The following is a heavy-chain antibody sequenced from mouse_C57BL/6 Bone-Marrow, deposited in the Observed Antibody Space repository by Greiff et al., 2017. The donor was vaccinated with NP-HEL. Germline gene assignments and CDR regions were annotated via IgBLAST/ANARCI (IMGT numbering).Heavy chain of an antibody. CDR3: TRCDLTRFDY. J-gene: IGHJ2*01. CDR1: GYTFTDYE. Sequence: VQLQQSGAELVRPGASVTLSCKASGYTFTDYEMHWVKQTPVHGLEWIGAIEPETGGTAYNQKFKGKAILTADKSSSTAYMELRSLTSEDSAVYYCTRCDLTRFDYWGQGTTLTVSA. CDR2: IEPETGGT. V-gene: IGHV1-15*01.